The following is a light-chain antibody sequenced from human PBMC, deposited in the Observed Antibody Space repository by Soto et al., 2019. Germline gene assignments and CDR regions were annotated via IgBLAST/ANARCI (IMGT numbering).Light chain of an antibody. Sequence: EIVLTQSPGTLSVYPGERATLSCRASQSVSSKLAWYQQKPGQAPRLLFYGASTGATGIPARFSGSGSETEFTLSISCLQSEDFEVYYCQQYNNWPGTFGQGTKVEIK. CDR3: QQYNNWPGT. CDR1: QSVSSK. CDR2: GAS. V-gene: IGKV3-15*01. J-gene: IGKJ1*01.